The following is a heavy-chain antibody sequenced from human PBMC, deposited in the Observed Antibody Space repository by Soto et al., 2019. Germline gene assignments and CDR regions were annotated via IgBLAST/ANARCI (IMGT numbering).Heavy chain of an antibody. V-gene: IGHV3-33*01. CDR3: ARDYGDVYAFDI. D-gene: IGHD4-17*01. CDR2: IWYDGSNK. J-gene: IGHJ3*02. Sequence: GGSLRLSCAASGFTFSSYGMHWVRQAPGKGLEWVAVIWYDGSNKYYADSVKGRFTISRDNSKNTLYLQMNSLRAEDTAVYYCARDYGDVYAFDIWGQGTMVTVSS. CDR1: GFTFSSYG.